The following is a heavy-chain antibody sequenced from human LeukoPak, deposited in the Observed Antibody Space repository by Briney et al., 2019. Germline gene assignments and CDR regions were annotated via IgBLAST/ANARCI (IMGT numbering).Heavy chain of an antibody. CDR1: GYSFATYW. CDR2: IYPADSDS. V-gene: IGHV5-51*01. D-gene: IGHD2-15*01. Sequence: GESLKISCKGSGYSFATYWIGWVRQMPGEGLEWMGIIYPADSDSRYSPSFQGQVTVSADKSISTAYLQWRSLKASETAMYYCARTVGGYGMDVWGQGTTVTVSS. J-gene: IGHJ6*02. CDR3: ARTVGGYGMDV.